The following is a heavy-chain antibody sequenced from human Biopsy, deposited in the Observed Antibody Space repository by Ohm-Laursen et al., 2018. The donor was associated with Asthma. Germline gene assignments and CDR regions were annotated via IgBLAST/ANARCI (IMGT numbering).Heavy chain of an antibody. CDR2: IHHSGTS. CDR3: ARIPRRSGPYFVDY. D-gene: IGHD6-19*01. V-gene: IGHV4-31*03. J-gene: IGHJ4*02. Sequence: SQTLSLTCTVSGNSISNGGYYWSWIRQHPGKGLEWIGYIHHSGTSYFNPSLKSRVSFSRDTSKNQFSLRLSSVTAADTAMYYCARIPRRSGPYFVDYWGQGTLVTVSS. CDR1: GNSISNGGYY.